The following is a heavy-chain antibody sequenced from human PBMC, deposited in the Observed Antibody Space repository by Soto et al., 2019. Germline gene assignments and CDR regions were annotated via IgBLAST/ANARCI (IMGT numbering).Heavy chain of an antibody. Sequence: GGSLRLSCAASGFTFSDSYMSWIRQAPGKGLEWISYITFSGNTVYYADSLKGRFTISRDNAKNSLYLQMNNLRAEDTAVYFCTRKRFGMDVWGQGTTVTVSS. V-gene: IGHV3-11*01. J-gene: IGHJ6*02. CDR1: GFTFSDSY. CDR3: TRKRFGMDV. CDR2: ITFSGNTV.